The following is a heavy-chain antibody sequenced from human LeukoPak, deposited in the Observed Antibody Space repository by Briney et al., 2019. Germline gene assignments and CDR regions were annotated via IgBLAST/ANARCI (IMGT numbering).Heavy chain of an antibody. CDR1: GFTFSSYG. CDR3: AKFHIPGTTPSYFDY. Sequence: GGSLRLSCAASGFTFSSYGMHWVRQAPGKGLEWVAFIRSDGSNIYYADSVKGRFTISRDNSQNTLYLQMNSLKTEDTAVYYCAKFHIPGTTPSYFDYWGQGTLVTVSS. CDR2: IRSDGSNI. D-gene: IGHD1-7*01. V-gene: IGHV3-30*02. J-gene: IGHJ4*02.